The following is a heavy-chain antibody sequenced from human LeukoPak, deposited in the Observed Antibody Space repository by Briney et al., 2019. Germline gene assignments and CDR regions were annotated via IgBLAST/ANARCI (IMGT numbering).Heavy chain of an antibody. D-gene: IGHD1-26*01. V-gene: IGHV5-51*01. CDR1: GYSFTSYW. Sequence: GESLKISCKGSGYSFTSYWIGWVRPMPGKGLEWMGIIYPGESDTRYSPSFQGQVSISADKSISTAYLQWSSLKASDTAMYYCARLAGVVGASHFDYWGQGTLVTVSS. CDR2: IYPGESDT. CDR3: ARLAGVVGASHFDY. J-gene: IGHJ4*02.